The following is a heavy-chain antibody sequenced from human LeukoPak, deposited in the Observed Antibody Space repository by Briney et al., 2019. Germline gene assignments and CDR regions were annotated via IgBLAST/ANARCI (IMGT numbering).Heavy chain of an antibody. CDR3: ARDEGLTVTTGNFDY. CDR2: ISAYNGNT. D-gene: IGHD4-17*01. V-gene: IGHV1-18*01. CDR1: GYTFTGYG. J-gene: IGHJ4*02. Sequence: GASVKVSCKASGYTFTGYGISWVRQAPGQGLEWMGWISAYNGNTNYAQKLQGRVTMTTDTSTSTAYMELRSLRSDDTAVYYCARDEGLTVTTGNFDYWGQGTLVTVSS.